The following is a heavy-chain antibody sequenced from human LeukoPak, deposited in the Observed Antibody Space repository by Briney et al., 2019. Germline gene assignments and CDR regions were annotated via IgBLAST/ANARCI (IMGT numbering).Heavy chain of an antibody. CDR3: ARYVDPYYYDSSGYYERNNAFDI. J-gene: IGHJ3*02. V-gene: IGHV4-59*08. Sequence: SETLSLTCTVSGGSISSYYWSWIRQPPGKGLEWIGYIYYSGSTNYNPSLKSRVTISVDTSKNQFSLKLSSVTAADTAVYYCARYVDPYYYDSSGYYERNNAFDIWGQGTMVTVSS. CDR2: IYYSGST. CDR1: GGSISSYY. D-gene: IGHD3-22*01.